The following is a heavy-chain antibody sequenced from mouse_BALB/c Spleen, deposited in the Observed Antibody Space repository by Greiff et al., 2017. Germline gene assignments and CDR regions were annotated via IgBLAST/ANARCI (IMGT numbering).Heavy chain of an antibody. V-gene: IGHV6-6*02. CDR1: GFTFSNYW. Sequence: DVKLQESGGGLVQPGGSMKLSCVASGFTFSNYWMNWVRQSPEKGLEWVAEIRLKSNNYATHYAESVKGRFTISRDDSKSSVYLQMNNLRAEDTGIYYCTRGLYGYYAMDYWGRGTSVTVSS. D-gene: IGHD1-2*01. J-gene: IGHJ4*01. CDR3: TRGLYGYYAMDY. CDR2: IRLKSNNYAT.